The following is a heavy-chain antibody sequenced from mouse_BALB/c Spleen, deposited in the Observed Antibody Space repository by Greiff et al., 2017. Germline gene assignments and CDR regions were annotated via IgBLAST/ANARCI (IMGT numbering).Heavy chain of an antibody. Sequence: VQLQQSGPSLVKPSQTLSLTCSVTGDSITSGYWNWIRKFPGNKLEYMGYISYSGSTYYNPSLKSRISITRDTSKNQYYLQLNSVTTEDTATYYCAREGGNYPYAMDYWGQGTSVTVSS. J-gene: IGHJ4*01. CDR2: ISYSGST. D-gene: IGHD2-1*01. CDR3: AREGGNYPYAMDY. V-gene: IGHV3-8*02. CDR1: GDSITSGY.